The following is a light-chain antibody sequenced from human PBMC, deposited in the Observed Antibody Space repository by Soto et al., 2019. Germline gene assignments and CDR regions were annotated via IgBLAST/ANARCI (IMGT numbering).Light chain of an antibody. CDR2: KAS. J-gene: IGKJ5*01. CDR3: QQYHRSSVT. V-gene: IGKV1-5*03. CDR1: QTISSW. Sequence: DIQMTQSPSTLSGSVGDRVTITCRASQTISSWLAWYQRKPGKAPKLLIYKASTLKSGVPSRFSGSGSGTEFTLTISSLQPDDFATYYCQQYHRSSVTFGQGTRLEI.